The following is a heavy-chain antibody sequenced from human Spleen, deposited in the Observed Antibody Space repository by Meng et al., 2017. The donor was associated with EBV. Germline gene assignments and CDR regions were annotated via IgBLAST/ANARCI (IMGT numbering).Heavy chain of an antibody. D-gene: IGHD5-24*01. Sequence: LQLWESGPGLVRPSETLSLPCTVSGDSVDSDTYYWGWIRQPPGRGLEWIGSIYNSGTVFRDPSLRSRVTISLDTSKNQFSLKLSSVTAADTAVYYCGGSRDGNTYFDYWGRGTLVTVSS. CDR3: GGSRDGNTYFDY. V-gene: IGHV4-39*07. J-gene: IGHJ4*02. CDR2: IYNSGTV. CDR1: GDSVDSDTYY.